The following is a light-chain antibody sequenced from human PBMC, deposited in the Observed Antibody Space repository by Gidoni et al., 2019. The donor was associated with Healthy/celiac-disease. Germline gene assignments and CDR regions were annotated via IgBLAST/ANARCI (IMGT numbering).Light chain of an antibody. V-gene: IGKV3-20*01. CDR3: QQYGSSPRLT. CDR2: GAS. J-gene: IGKJ4*01. Sequence: ELVLTQSPGTLSLSPGERATISCRASQSVSSSYLAWYQQKPGQAPRLLIYGASSRATGIPDRFSGSGSGTDFTLTISRLEPEDFAVYYCQQYGSSPRLTFGGXTKVEIK. CDR1: QSVSSSY.